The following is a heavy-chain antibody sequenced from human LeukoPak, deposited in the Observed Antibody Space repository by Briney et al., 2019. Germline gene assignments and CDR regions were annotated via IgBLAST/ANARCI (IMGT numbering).Heavy chain of an antibody. CDR3: ARDRIPGGFDI. CDR2: IYHSGST. Sequence: SETLSLTCTVSGGSISSGDYYWSWIRQPPGKGLEWIGYIYHSGSTYYNPSLKSRGTISLDTSKNEFSLKLSSVTAADTAVYYCARDRIPGGFDIWGQGTMVTVSS. D-gene: IGHD5-18*01. V-gene: IGHV4-30-4*01. CDR1: GGSISSGDYY. J-gene: IGHJ3*02.